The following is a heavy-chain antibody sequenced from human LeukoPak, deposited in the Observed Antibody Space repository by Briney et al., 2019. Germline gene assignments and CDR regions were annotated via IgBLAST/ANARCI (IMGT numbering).Heavy chain of an antibody. CDR2: INPNSGGT. D-gene: IGHD2-2*01. Sequence: ASVKVSCKVSGYTLTELSMHWVRQAPGKGLEWMGWINPNSGGTNYAQKFQGRVTMTRDTSISTAYMELSRLRSDDTAVYYCASAVVPADYYMDVWGKGTTVTVSS. V-gene: IGHV1-2*02. CDR1: GYTLTELS. CDR3: ASAVVPADYYMDV. J-gene: IGHJ6*03.